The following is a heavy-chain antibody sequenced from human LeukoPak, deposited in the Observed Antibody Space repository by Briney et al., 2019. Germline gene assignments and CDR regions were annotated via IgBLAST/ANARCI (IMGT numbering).Heavy chain of an antibody. Sequence: GASVKVSCKASGYTFTSYGISWVRQAPGQGLEWMGGIIPIFGTANYAQKFQGRVTITADESTSTAYMELSSLRSEDTAVYYCARGPLLLEMATIRGFDYWGQGTLVTVSS. CDR1: GYTFTSYG. CDR3: ARGPLLLEMATIRGFDY. J-gene: IGHJ4*02. D-gene: IGHD5-24*01. CDR2: IIPIFGTA. V-gene: IGHV1-69*13.